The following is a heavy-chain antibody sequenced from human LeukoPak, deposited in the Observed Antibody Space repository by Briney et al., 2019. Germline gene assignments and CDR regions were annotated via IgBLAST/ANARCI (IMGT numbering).Heavy chain of an antibody. J-gene: IGHJ4*02. V-gene: IGHV4-30-2*02. CDR1: GGSISSGGYS. CDR3: ARTSGYTYFDY. CDR2: IYHSGST. D-gene: IGHD5-12*01. Sequence: PSQTLSLTCAVSGGSISSGGYSWSWIRQPPGKGLEWIGYIYHSGSTYYNPSLKSRVTISVDTSKNQFSLKLNSVTAADTAVYYCARTSGYTYFDYWGQGTLVTVSS.